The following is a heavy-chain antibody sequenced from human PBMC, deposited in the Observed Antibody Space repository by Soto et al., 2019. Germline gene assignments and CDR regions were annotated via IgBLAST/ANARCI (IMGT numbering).Heavy chain of an antibody. V-gene: IGHV3-7*03. CDR2: IRGDGGGT. Sequence: GGSLRLSCAASGSTFSSYWMSWVRQAPGKGLEWVATIRGDGGGTYYVDSVKGRFTISRDNSKNTLYLQMNSLRAEDTAVYYCAFYGSGSYYKAPDFQHWGQGTLVTVSS. CDR3: AFYGSGSYYKAPDFQH. CDR1: GSTFSSYW. J-gene: IGHJ1*01. D-gene: IGHD3-10*01.